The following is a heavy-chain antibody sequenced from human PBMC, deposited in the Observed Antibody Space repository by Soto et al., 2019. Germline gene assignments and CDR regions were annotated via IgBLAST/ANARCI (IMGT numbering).Heavy chain of an antibody. D-gene: IGHD1-20*01. CDR2: AFYTGFT. CDR1: GGSISGSYYY. Sequence: QLQLQESGPGLVKPSETLSLTCAVSGGSISGSYYYWVWLRQPPGRGPEWIGSAFYTGFTSYNPSLESRVPVSVDTPRNQFALKASAVTAAAPAVYYCARAQKGYNLNYFDHWGQGALVTFAP. CDR3: ARAQKGYNLNYFDH. J-gene: IGHJ4*02. V-gene: IGHV4-39*01.